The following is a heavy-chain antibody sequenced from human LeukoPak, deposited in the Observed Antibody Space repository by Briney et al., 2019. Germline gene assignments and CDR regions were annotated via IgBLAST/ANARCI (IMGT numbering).Heavy chain of an antibody. CDR2: ISSSGSTI. CDR3: ARYTYGYYTHSFDY. J-gene: IGHJ4*02. Sequence: GGSLRLSCAASEFTFSDYYMSWIRQAPGKGLEWVSYISSSGSTIYYADSVKGRFTISRDNAKNSLYLQLNSLRAEDTAVFYCARYTYGYYTHSFDYWGQGTLVTVSS. D-gene: IGHD5-18*01. CDR1: EFTFSDYY. V-gene: IGHV3-11*01.